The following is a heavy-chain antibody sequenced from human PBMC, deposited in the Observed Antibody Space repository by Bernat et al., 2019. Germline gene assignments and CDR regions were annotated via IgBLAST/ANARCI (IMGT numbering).Heavy chain of an antibody. CDR1: GFTFSSYW. CDR3: ARGTSTSAPYTDV. V-gene: IGHV3-74*01. J-gene: IGHJ6*03. Sequence: EVQLVESGGGLVQPGGSLRLSCAASGFTFSSYWMHWVRQAPGKGLVWVSHINSDESSTNYADSVKGRFTISRDNTKNTLYLQMNRLRAEDTAVYYCARGTSTSAPYTDVWGKGTTVTVSS. CDR2: INSDESST.